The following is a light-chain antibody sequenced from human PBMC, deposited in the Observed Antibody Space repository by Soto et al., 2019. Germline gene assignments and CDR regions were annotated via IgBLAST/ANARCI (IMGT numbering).Light chain of an antibody. Sequence: IVLTKSPATLSLSPGERATLSWRASQSVSSYLAWYQQKPGQAPRLLIYDASNRATGIPARFSGTGSGTDFTLTISSLETEDVAVYYGQQRSNWPLTFGGGTKVDI. CDR1: QSVSSY. J-gene: IGKJ4*01. V-gene: IGKV3-11*01. CDR2: DAS. CDR3: QQRSNWPLT.